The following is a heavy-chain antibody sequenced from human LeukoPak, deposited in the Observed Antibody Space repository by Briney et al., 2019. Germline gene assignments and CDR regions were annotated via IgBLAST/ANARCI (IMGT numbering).Heavy chain of an antibody. Sequence: ASVKVSCKASGYTFSSYGISWVRQAPGQGLEWMGCISAYNGNTNYAQKLQGRVTMTTDTSTNTAYMELRSLRSDDTAVYYCARDLPQITIFGVVISYYFDYWGQGTLVTVSS. V-gene: IGHV1-18*01. D-gene: IGHD3-3*01. CDR1: GYTFSSYG. J-gene: IGHJ4*02. CDR2: ISAYNGNT. CDR3: ARDLPQITIFGVVISYYFDY.